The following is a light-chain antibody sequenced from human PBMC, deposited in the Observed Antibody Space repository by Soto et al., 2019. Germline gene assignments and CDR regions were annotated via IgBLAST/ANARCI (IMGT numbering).Light chain of an antibody. CDR2: GDH. CDR3: SSYTSSSTRV. V-gene: IGLV1-44*01. Sequence: QSVLTQPPSASGTPGQRVTISCSGTSSNLGNNVLTWYQQLPGAAPKLLIYGDHNRPSGVPGRFSGSKSGASGSLAISGLQTEDEADYYCSSYTSSSTRVFGTGTKLTVL. J-gene: IGLJ1*01. CDR1: SSNLGNNV.